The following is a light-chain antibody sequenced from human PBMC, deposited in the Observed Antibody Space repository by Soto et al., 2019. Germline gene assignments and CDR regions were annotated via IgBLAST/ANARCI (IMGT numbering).Light chain of an antibody. CDR3: SSFTTSITYV. Sequence: QSALTQPASVSGSPGQSITISCTGTSSDVGGYNFVSWYQQHPGQAPKLMIYDVTNRPSGVSNRFSGSKSGNTASLTISGLQSEDEADYYCSSFTTSITYVFGTRTKVTVL. CDR1: SSDVGGYNF. V-gene: IGLV2-14*01. CDR2: DVT. J-gene: IGLJ1*01.